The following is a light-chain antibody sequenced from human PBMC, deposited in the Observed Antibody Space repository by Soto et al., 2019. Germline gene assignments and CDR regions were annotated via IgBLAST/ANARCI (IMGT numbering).Light chain of an antibody. V-gene: IGLV2-23*01. J-gene: IGLJ3*02. CDR1: SSDVGSYNL. CDR3: CSYAGRSTLV. CDR2: EGS. Sequence: QSALTQPASATGSAGQSITISCTGSSSDVGSYNLVSWHQQYPGKAPKLMIYEGSKRPSGVSNRFSGSKSGNTASLTISGLQAEDEADYYCCSYAGRSTLVFGGGTQLTVL.